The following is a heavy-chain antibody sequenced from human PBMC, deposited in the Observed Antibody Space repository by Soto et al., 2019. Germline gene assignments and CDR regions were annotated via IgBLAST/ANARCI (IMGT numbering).Heavy chain of an antibody. CDR3: ARDPTDYDFPPRYFDY. D-gene: IGHD3-3*01. J-gene: IGHJ4*02. CDR2: IYYSGST. V-gene: IGHV4-59*01. Sequence: SETLSLTCTVSGGSISSYYWSWIRQPPGKGLEWIGDIYYSGSTNYNPSLKSLVTISVDTSKYQFSLKLSSVTAADTAVYYCARDPTDYDFPPRYFDYWGQGTLVTVSS. CDR1: GGSISSYY.